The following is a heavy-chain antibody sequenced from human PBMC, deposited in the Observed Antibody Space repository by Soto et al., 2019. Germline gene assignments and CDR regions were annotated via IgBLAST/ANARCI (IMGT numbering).Heavy chain of an antibody. CDR3: AKGTAVATGDMAY. D-gene: IGHD5-12*01. CDR1: GFTFSSFA. J-gene: IGHJ4*02. Sequence: EVQLLESGGGLVQPGGSLRLSCAASGFTFSSFAMTWVRQAQGKGLEWVSSLTGSGDRTYYADSVKGRFTISRDNSMNPLYLQMNSLRADDTALYYCAKGTAVATGDMAYWGQGTLVTVSS. V-gene: IGHV3-23*01. CDR2: LTGSGDRT.